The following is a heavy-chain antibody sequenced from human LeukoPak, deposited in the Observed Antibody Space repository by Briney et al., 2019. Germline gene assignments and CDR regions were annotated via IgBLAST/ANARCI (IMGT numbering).Heavy chain of an antibody. D-gene: IGHD3-10*01. J-gene: IGHJ5*02. CDR1: GDSVSGGSAG. V-gene: IGHV6-1*01. Sequence: SQTLLLTCAISGDSVSGGSAGWNWIRQSPSRGLEWLGRIYYRSKWYSDYAISLKSRITINPDTSRNQFSLQLNSVTHDDTAVYYCTGGGLVRGTLHWFDPWGQGTLVTVSS. CDR3: TGGGLVRGTLHWFDP. CDR2: IYYRSKWYS.